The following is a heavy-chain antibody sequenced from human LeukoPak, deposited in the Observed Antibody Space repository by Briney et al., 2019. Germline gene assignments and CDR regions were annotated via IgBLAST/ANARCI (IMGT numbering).Heavy chain of an antibody. CDR3: ARLNEGYCSGGSCYRGLFDY. CDR2: IYHGYSDT. V-gene: IGHV5-51*01. D-gene: IGHD2-15*01. Sequence: EALKISCKGSGYSFTSYWIGWVRQMPGKGLELMGIIYHGYSDTRYSRSFKGQVTISADKSISTGYLQWSSLKASDTAMYYWARLNEGYCSGGSCYRGLFDYWGQGTLVTVSS. J-gene: IGHJ4*02. CDR1: GYSFTSYW.